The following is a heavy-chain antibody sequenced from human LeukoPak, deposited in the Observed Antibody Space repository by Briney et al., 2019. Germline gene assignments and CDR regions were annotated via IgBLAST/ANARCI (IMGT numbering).Heavy chain of an antibody. CDR2: ISADGGSP. J-gene: IGHJ4*02. CDR1: GFTFSSYA. D-gene: IGHD4-17*01. Sequence: GGSLRLSCAASGFTFSSYAMSWVRQAPGKGLEWVSAISADGGSPWYAGSVRGRSTISRDNSKNTVYLQMKSLRAEDTAVYFCARDRDYPRDQFDYWGQGTLVTVSS. CDR3: ARDRDYPRDQFDY. V-gene: IGHV3-23*01.